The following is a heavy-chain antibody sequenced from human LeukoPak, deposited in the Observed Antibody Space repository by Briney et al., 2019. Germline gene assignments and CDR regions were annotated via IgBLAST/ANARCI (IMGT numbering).Heavy chain of an antibody. CDR1: GLTFSSYS. Sequence: GGSLRLSCAASGLTFSSYSMSWVRQAPGKGLEWVSSISDSFSYKYYADSVKGRFTISRDNAKNSLFLQMNSLRAEDTAVYYCARGTYHCSGGTCYPNYFDYWGQGILVTVSS. J-gene: IGHJ4*02. CDR2: ISDSFSYK. V-gene: IGHV3-21*01. CDR3: ARGTYHCSGGTCYPNYFDY. D-gene: IGHD2-15*01.